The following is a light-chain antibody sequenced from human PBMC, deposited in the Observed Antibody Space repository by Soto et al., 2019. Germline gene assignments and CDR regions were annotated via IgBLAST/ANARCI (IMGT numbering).Light chain of an antibody. CDR2: DVA. CDR3: VSYPTSTTYV. CDR1: SSDVGGSNF. V-gene: IGLV2-14*03. Sequence: QSLLTQPASVSDSPGQSITISCTGTSSDVGGSNFVSWYQQHPGKPPKLIIYDVANRPSGVSNRFSGSKSGSTASLIISGLQTEDEADYYCVSYPTSTTYVVGNGTKVTV. J-gene: IGLJ1*01.